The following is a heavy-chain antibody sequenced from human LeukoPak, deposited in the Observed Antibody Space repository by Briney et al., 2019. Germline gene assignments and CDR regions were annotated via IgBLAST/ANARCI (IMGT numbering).Heavy chain of an antibody. V-gene: IGHV3-23*01. CDR3: ARDGKRTSMITSGGARPHYFDY. J-gene: IGHJ4*02. D-gene: IGHD3-16*01. Sequence: PGGSLRLSCAASGFTFRSYAMSWVRQAPGKGLEWVSGISGSGDNTYYADSVKRRFTISRDNSKNTLYLQMNSLTAEDTAVYYCARDGKRTSMITSGGARPHYFDYWGQGALVTVSS. CDR2: ISGSGDNT. CDR1: GFTFRSYA.